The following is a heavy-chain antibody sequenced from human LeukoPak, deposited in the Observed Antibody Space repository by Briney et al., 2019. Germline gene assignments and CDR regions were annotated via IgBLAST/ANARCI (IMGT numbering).Heavy chain of an antibody. CDR3: ARHSFYYDSSGSYYYFDY. V-gene: IGHV4-39*01. J-gene: IGHJ4*02. CDR1: GGSISSSRYY. CDR2: IYYSGNT. Sequence: PSETLSLTCTVSGGSISSSRYYWGWIRQPPGKGLEWIGSIYYSGNTYSSPSLKSRVTISVDTSKNQFSLKLSSVTAADTAVYYCARHSFYYDSSGSYYYFDYWGQGTLVTVSS. D-gene: IGHD3-22*01.